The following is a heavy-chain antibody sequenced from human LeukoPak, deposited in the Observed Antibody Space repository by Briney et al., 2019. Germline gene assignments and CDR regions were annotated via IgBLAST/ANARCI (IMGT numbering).Heavy chain of an antibody. J-gene: IGHJ4*02. CDR2: IYYSGST. D-gene: IGHD4-17*01. CDR3: ARSPPAPYDYGDYSYYFDY. Sequence: PSETLSLTCTVSGVSISSGGYYWSWIRQHPGKGLEWIGYIYYSGSTYYNPSLKSRVTISVDTSKNQFSLKLSSVTAADTAVYYCARSPPAPYDYGDYSYYFDYWGQGTLVTVSS. V-gene: IGHV4-31*03. CDR1: GVSISSGGYY.